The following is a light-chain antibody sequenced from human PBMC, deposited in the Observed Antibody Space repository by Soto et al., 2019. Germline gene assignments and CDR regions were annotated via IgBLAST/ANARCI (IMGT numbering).Light chain of an antibody. CDR3: QQLNTFPVT. V-gene: IGKV1-12*01. CDR1: QGISSW. J-gene: IGKJ4*01. CDR2: AAY. Sequence: DIQMTQSPSSLSRSVGHSVTITCRASQGISSWLAWYQQKPGRAPKLLISAAYTLQSGVTARFSGSGSGTDFTLSITSLQPEDFATYYCQQLNTFPVTFGGGTKVEIK.